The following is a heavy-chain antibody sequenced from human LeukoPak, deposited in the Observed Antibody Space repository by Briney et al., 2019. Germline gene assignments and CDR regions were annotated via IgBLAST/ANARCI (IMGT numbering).Heavy chain of an antibody. V-gene: IGHV3-7*05. J-gene: IGHJ4*02. CDR2: IKEDGGEK. D-gene: IGHD5-12*01. CDR1: GFTFSTYW. Sequence: PGGSLRLSCAASGFTFSTYWMTWVRQAPGKGLEWVANIKEDGGEKNYVDSVKGRFTISRDNAKNSLYLQMNSLRVEDTAVYYCGRGPGYRSDYWGQGTLVTVSS. CDR3: GRGPGYRSDY.